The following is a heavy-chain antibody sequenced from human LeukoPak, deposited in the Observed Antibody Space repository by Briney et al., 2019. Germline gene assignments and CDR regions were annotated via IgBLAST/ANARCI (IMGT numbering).Heavy chain of an antibody. Sequence: GGSLRLSCAASGFAFSSYAMSWVRQAPGKGLEWVSAISGSGGSTYYADSVKGRFTISRDNSKNTLYLQMNSLRAEDTAVYYCAKSKDGYSYNDAFDIWGQGTMVTVSS. CDR1: GFAFSSYA. J-gene: IGHJ3*02. V-gene: IGHV3-23*01. CDR2: ISGSGGST. CDR3: AKSKDGYSYNDAFDI. D-gene: IGHD5-18*01.